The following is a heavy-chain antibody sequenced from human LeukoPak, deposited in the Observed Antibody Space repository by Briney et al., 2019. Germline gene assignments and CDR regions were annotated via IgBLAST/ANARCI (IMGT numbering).Heavy chain of an antibody. CDR1: GFTFGDYA. D-gene: IGHD3-10*01. Sequence: GGSLRLSCTASGFTFGDYAMSWVRQAPGKGLERVGFIRSKGYGETTEYIASVKGRFAISRDDSKSIAYLQMNSLKTEDTAVYYCTSDYYGSGTYRIGFDYWGQGTLVTVSS. J-gene: IGHJ4*02. CDR3: TSDYYGSGTYRIGFDY. CDR2: IRSKGYGETT. V-gene: IGHV3-49*04.